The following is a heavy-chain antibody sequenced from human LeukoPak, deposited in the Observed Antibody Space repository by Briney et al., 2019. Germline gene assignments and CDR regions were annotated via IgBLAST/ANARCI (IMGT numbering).Heavy chain of an antibody. Sequence: SETLSLTCTVSGGSISSYYWNWIRQPAGKGLEWIGRIYTSGSTNYNPSLKSRVTMSVDTSKNQFSLKLSSVTAADTAVYCCAREGYDILTGYALDYWGQGTLVTVSS. CDR3: AREGYDILTGYALDY. J-gene: IGHJ4*02. D-gene: IGHD3-9*01. CDR2: IYTSGST. CDR1: GGSISSYY. V-gene: IGHV4-4*07.